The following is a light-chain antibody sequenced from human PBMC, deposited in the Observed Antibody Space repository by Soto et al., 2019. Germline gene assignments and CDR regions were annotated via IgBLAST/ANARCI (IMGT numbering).Light chain of an antibody. Sequence: DIQMTQSPSSLAASVGDRVTISCRASQGISNYLAWYQQKPGKAPKLLIYATSTLQSGVSSRFTGSGSGTDFTLTISSLQPADVATYYCQKYNWPPFTFGPGTKVAI. CDR3: QKYNWPPFT. CDR2: ATS. J-gene: IGKJ3*01. V-gene: IGKV1-27*01. CDR1: QGISNY.